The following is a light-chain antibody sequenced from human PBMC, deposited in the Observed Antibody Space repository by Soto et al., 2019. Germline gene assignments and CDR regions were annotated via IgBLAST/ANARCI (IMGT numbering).Light chain of an antibody. Sequence: EIGLTHSPDTVSLSPGERATLSCRASQSVSSTYLAWYQQKPGQAPRLLIYGASSRATGIPDRFSGSGSGTDFTLTISSLEPEDFAVYYCQQRSNWPPTFGPGTKVDIK. V-gene: IGKV3D-20*02. CDR2: GAS. CDR1: QSVSSTY. CDR3: QQRSNWPPT. J-gene: IGKJ3*01.